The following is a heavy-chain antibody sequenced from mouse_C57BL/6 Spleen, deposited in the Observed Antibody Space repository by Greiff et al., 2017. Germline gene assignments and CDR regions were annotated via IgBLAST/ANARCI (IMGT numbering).Heavy chain of an antibody. D-gene: IGHD2-4*01. CDR2: IDPNGGGT. V-gene: IGHV1-72*01. J-gene: IGHJ4*01. Sequence: QVQLQQPGAGLVQPGASVKLSCKASGYTFTSYWMHWVKQRPGRGLEWIGRIDPNGGGTKYNEKFKSKATLTVDKPSSTAYMQLSSLTSEESAVYYCAREDYVGGFCAMEDWGKGTSVTVSS. CDR1: GYTFTSYW. CDR3: AREDYVGGFCAMED.